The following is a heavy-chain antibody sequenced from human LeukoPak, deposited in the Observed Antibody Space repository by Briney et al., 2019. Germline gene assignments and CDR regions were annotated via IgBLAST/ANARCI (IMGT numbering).Heavy chain of an antibody. CDR3: ARSRQIQLWLEFDY. J-gene: IGHJ4*02. CDR2: ISSSGSTI. V-gene: IGHV3-11*01. Sequence: GGSLRLSCAASGFTFSDYYMSWIRQAPGKGLEWVSYISSSGSTIYYADSVRGRFTISRDNAKNSLYLQMNSLRAEDTAVYYCARSRQIQLWLEFDYWGQGTLVTVSS. CDR1: GFTFSDYY. D-gene: IGHD5-18*01.